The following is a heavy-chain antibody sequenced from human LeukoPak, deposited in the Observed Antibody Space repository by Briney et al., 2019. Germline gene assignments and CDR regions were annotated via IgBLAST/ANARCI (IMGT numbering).Heavy chain of an antibody. D-gene: IGHD3-22*01. CDR3: ARVGRYYDSSGYQY. CDR1: GGSFSGYY. V-gene: IGHV4-34*01. Sequence: SETLSLTCAVYGGSFSGYYWSWIRQPPGKGLEWIGEINHSGSTNYNPSLKSRVTISVDTSKNQFSLKLSSVTAADTAVYYCARVGRYYDSSGYQYWGQGTLVTVSS. CDR2: INHSGST. J-gene: IGHJ4*02.